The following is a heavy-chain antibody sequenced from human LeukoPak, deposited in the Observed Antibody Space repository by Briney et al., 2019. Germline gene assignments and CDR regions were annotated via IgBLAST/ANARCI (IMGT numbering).Heavy chain of an antibody. CDR2: TSSDGNTK. Sequence: PGGSLRLSCAASGFTFSNSGMHWVRQAPGKGLGWVAVTSSDGNTKYYADSVRGRFTISRDNSKNTLYLQMNSLRAEDTAVYFCAKRGVVIRVILVGLHKEAYYFESWGQGALVTVSS. D-gene: IGHD3-22*01. CDR3: AKRGVVIRVILVGLHKEAYYFES. V-gene: IGHV3-30*18. J-gene: IGHJ4*02. CDR1: GFTFSNSG.